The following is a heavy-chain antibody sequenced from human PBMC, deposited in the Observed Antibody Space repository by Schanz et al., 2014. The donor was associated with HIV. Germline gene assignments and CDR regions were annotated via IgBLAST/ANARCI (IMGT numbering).Heavy chain of an antibody. D-gene: IGHD3-22*01. CDR3: AKDRNYYDSRFLGKGNYYYYYGMDV. Sequence: QVQLAESGGGVVRPGRSLRLSCAASGFTFDSFGMHWVRQAPGKGLEWVAVISYDGRKKYQAAPVKGRFTVSRDNAKNTVYLQMKSLRVEDTAVYYCAKDRNYYDSRFLGKGNYYYYYGMDVWGQGTTVTVSS. CDR1: GFTFDSFG. J-gene: IGHJ6*02. V-gene: IGHV3-30*18. CDR2: ISYDGRKK.